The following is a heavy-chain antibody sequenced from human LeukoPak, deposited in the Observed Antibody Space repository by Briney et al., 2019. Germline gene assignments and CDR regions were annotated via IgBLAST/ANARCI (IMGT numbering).Heavy chain of an antibody. D-gene: IGHD6-19*01. CDR3: ARVRGWGLDY. V-gene: IGHV3-66*01. CDR2: IFSDFTT. J-gene: IGHJ4*02. Sequence: GGSLRLSCAASGFSVSSNYMSRVRQAPGKGLEWVSVIFSDFTTYYADSVKGRFAISRDNSKTTLYLQVNSLRAEDTAVYYCARVRGWGLDYWGQGTLVTVSS. CDR1: GFSVSSNY.